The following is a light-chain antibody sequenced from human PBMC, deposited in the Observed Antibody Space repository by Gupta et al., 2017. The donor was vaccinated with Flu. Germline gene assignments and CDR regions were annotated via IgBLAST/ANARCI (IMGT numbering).Light chain of an antibody. CDR1: QSVSSTY. V-gene: IGKV3-20*01. CDR3: QQYGGSPIT. J-gene: IGKJ5*01. Sequence: ERATLSCRASQSVSSTYLAWYQQNPGRAPRLLIYDASSRATGIPDRVSGSGSGTDFTLTISRLEPEDSGVYYCQQYGGSPITFGQGTRLEIK. CDR2: DAS.